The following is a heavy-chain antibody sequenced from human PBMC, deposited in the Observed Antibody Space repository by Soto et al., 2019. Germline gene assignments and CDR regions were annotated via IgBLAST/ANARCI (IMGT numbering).Heavy chain of an antibody. CDR2: IYWNDDK. Sequence: QITLKESGPTLVKPTQTLTLTCTFSGFSLSTSGVGVGWIRQPPGKALEWLALIYWNDDKRYSPSLKSRLTITKDTSKNQVVLTMTNMDPVDTATYYCAHTTPEVAVADDAFDIWGQGTIVTVSS. CDR1: GFSLSTSGVG. CDR3: AHTTPEVAVADDAFDI. D-gene: IGHD6-19*01. J-gene: IGHJ3*02. V-gene: IGHV2-5*01.